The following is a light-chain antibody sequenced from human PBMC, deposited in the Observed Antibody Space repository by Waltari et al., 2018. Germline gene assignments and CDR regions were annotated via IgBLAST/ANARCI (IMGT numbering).Light chain of an antibody. CDR2: HAS. V-gene: IGKV3-20*01. J-gene: IGKJ1*01. CDR1: QSVGKH. Sequence: SCMASQSVGKHLTWYQQKPGQAPRRLIDHASTRAPGIPDRFSGSWSGTDFSLTISRLEPEDFAVYYCQKYDSLPATFGQGTKVEIK. CDR3: QKYDSLPAT.